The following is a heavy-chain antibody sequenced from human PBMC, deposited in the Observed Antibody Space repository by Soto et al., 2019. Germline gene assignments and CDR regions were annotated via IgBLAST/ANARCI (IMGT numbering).Heavy chain of an antibody. D-gene: IGHD3-10*01. Sequence: QVQLVESGGGVVQPGRSLRLSCAASGFTFSSYGMHWVRQAPGKGLEWVAVISYDGSNKYYADSVKGRFTISRDNSKNTLYLQMNSLSAEDTAVYYCAMVILTRDLSPQDYWGQGTLVTVSS. V-gene: IGHV3-30*03. CDR2: ISYDGSNK. J-gene: IGHJ4*02. CDR3: AMVILTRDLSPQDY. CDR1: GFTFSSYG.